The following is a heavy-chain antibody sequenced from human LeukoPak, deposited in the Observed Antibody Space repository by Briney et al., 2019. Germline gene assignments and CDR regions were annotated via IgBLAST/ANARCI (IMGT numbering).Heavy chain of an antibody. J-gene: IGHJ4*02. Sequence: SVKVSCKASGGTFSSYAISWVRQAPGQGLEWMGRIIPIFGIENYAQKFQGRVTITADKSTSTAYMELSSLRSEDTAVYYCARETSGYDWTGYSTFDYWGQGTLVTVSS. CDR2: IIPIFGIE. CDR3: ARETSGYDWTGYSTFDY. CDR1: GGTFSSYA. D-gene: IGHD3/OR15-3a*01. V-gene: IGHV1-69*04.